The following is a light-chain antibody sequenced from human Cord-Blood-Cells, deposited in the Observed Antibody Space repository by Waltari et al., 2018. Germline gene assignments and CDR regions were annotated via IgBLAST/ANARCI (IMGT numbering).Light chain of an antibody. Sequence: EIVMTQSPATLSVSPGERATLYCRASQSVSSNLAWYQQKPGQAPRLLIYGASTRATCIPARFSGSVSGTEFTLTISSLQSEDFAVYYCQQYNNWPPVTFGQGTKLEIK. CDR1: QSVSSN. J-gene: IGKJ2*01. CDR3: QQYNNWPPVT. CDR2: GAS. V-gene: IGKV3-15*01.